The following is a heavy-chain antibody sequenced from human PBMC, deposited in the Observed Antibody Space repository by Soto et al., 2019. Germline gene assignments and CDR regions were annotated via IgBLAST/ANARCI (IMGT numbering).Heavy chain of an antibody. CDR3: ARSGGKAAKYNWFDP. V-gene: IGHV4-34*12. D-gene: IGHD3-10*01. CDR1: GGSFSGYY. J-gene: IGHJ5*02. Sequence: SETLSLTCAVYGGSFSGYYWSWIRQPPGKGLEWIGEIVHSGSTNYNPSLKSRITISIDTSKNQFSLRLSSVTAADTSVYYCARSGGKAAKYNWFDPWGQGTLVTVS. CDR2: IVHSGST.